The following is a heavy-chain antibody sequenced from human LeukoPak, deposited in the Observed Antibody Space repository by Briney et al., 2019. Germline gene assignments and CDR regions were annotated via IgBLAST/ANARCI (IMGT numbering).Heavy chain of an antibody. CDR1: GYTFISYA. CDR2: TNAGNGNT. D-gene: IGHD2-2*01. Sequence: ASVKVSCKASGYTFISYAIHWVRQAPGQSLEWMGWTNAGNGNTKYSQKFQGRVTITRVTSASTAYMELSSLRSEDTAVYYCARETFGTSRPSDYWGQGTLVTVSS. V-gene: IGHV1-3*01. CDR3: ARETFGTSRPSDY. J-gene: IGHJ4*02.